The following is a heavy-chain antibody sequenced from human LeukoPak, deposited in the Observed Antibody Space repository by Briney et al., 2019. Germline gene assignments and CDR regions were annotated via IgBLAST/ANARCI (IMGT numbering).Heavy chain of an antibody. D-gene: IGHD1-26*01. CDR3: ARSPIVGATDY. CDR2: IYYSGST. Sequence: PSETLSLTCAVSGGSISSNSYYWGWIRQPPGKGLEWIGSIYYSGSTYYNPSLKSRVTISVDTSKNQFSLKLSSVTAADTAVYYCARSPIVGATDYWGQGTLVTVSS. CDR1: GGSISSNSYY. J-gene: IGHJ4*02. V-gene: IGHV4-39*07.